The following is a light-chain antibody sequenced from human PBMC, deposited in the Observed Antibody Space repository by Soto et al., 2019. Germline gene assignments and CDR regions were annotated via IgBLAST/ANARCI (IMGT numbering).Light chain of an antibody. CDR3: HFCDGRWSGYV. CDR2: GNS. V-gene: IGLV1-40*01. CDR1: SSNIGAGYD. J-gene: IGLJ1*01. Sequence: QSVLTQPPSVSGAPRQRVTISCTGSSSNIGAGYDVHWYQQLPGTAPKLLIYGNSNRPSGVPDRFSGSKSGTSASLAITGFQVEAGADYPGHFCDGRWSGYVFVLGTKVTVL.